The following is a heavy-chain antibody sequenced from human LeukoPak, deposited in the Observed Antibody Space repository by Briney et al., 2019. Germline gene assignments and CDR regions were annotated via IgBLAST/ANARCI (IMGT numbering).Heavy chain of an antibody. D-gene: IGHD6-19*01. CDR2: IKQDGSEK. Sequence: GGSLRLSCVASGITFSSYWMSWVRHNPGKGLEWVANIKQDGSEKYYVDSVKGRFTISRDNAKNSLYLQMNSLRAEDTAVYYCARAVGIAVAGFLDYWGQGTLVTVSS. V-gene: IGHV3-7*01. J-gene: IGHJ4*02. CDR3: ARAVGIAVAGFLDY. CDR1: GITFSSYW.